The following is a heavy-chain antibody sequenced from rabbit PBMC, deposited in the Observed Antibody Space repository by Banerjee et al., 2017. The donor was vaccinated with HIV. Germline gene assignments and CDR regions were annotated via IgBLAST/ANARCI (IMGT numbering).Heavy chain of an antibody. CDR3: ARHVYSSYGL. J-gene: IGHJ4*01. CDR2: IYTGGSGST. D-gene: IGHD8-1*01. V-gene: IGHV1S45*01. CDR1: GFSFSSNFW. Sequence: QEQLEESGGDLVKPEGSLTLTCTASGFSFSSNFWICWVRQAPGKGLEWIGCIYTGGSGSTAYATWAKGRFTISKTSSTTVTLQMTSLTAADTATYFCARHVYSSYGLWGPGTLVTVS.